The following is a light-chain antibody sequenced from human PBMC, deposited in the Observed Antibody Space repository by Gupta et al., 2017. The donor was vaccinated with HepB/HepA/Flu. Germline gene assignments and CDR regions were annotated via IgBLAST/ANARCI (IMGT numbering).Light chain of an antibody. Sequence: EIVLTQSPGTLSLSPGDRATLSCRASQSVPNNYLAWYQQRPGQAPRLLIYGASSRTTGVPDRFSGSGSGTDFTLTISRVEPDDSGVFYCHHYALVRDTFAQGAKLEIK. V-gene: IGKV3-20*01. CDR1: QSVPNNY. J-gene: IGKJ2*01. CDR3: HHYALVRDT. CDR2: GAS.